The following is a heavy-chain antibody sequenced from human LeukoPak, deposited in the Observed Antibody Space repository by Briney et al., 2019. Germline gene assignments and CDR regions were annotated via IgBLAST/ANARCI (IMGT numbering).Heavy chain of an antibody. CDR2: ISYSSSTI. J-gene: IGHJ2*01. D-gene: IGHD4-17*01. V-gene: IGHV3-48*01. Sequence: GGSLRLSCAASGFTFSSNSMNWVRQAPGKGLEWLSYISYSSSTIYSADSVKGRFTISRDNAKNSLYLQMSSLRAEDTAVYYCARDLRTVIGWYFDLWGRGTLVTVSS. CDR3: ARDLRTVIGWYFDL. CDR1: GFTFSSNS.